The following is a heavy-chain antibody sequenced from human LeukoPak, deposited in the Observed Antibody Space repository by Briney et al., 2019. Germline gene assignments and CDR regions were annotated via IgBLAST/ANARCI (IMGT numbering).Heavy chain of an antibody. D-gene: IGHD6-19*01. CDR3: VKGGWLDY. CDR1: GFTFSSYE. J-gene: IGHJ4*02. V-gene: IGHV3-48*03. CDR2: ISSSGSPI. Sequence: PGGSLRLSCAASGFTFSSYEMNWVRQAPGKGLEWVSYISSSGSPIYYAESVKGQFTVSRDNAKTSLYLQMNSLRAEDTAVYYCVKGGWLDYWGQGALVTVSS.